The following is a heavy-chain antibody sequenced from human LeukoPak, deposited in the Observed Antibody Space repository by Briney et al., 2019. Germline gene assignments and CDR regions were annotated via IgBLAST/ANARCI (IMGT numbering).Heavy chain of an antibody. Sequence: SVKVSCKASGGTFSGYAISWVRQAPGQGLEWMGRIIPIFGTANYAQKFQGRVTITTDESTSTAYMELSSLRSEDTAVYYCARDYYDSSGYSLSDYWGQGTLVTVSS. V-gene: IGHV1-69*05. CDR2: IIPIFGTA. CDR3: ARDYYDSSGYSLSDY. J-gene: IGHJ4*02. D-gene: IGHD3-22*01. CDR1: GGTFSGYA.